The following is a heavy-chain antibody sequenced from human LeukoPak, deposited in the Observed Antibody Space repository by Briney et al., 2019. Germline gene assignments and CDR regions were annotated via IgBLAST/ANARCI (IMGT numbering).Heavy chain of an antibody. D-gene: IGHD2-2*01. CDR3: ARGTRNIVVVPAALQTLYYYYYYMDV. CDR2: INHSGSI. CDR1: GGSFSGYY. J-gene: IGHJ6*03. V-gene: IGHV4-34*01. Sequence: PSETLSLTCAVYGGSFSGYYWSWIRQPPEKGLEWIEEINHSGSINYNPSLKSRVTISVDTSKNQFSLKLSSVTAADTAVYYCARGTRNIVVVPAALQTLYYYYYYMDVWGKGTTVTVSS.